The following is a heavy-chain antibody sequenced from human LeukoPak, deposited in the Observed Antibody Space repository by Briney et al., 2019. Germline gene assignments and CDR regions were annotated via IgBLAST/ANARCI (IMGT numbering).Heavy chain of an antibody. CDR2: IYHSGST. CDR3: ARGALEWLLLLDY. J-gene: IGHJ4*02. V-gene: IGHV4-30-2*01. D-gene: IGHD3-3*01. Sequence: SETLSLTCAVSGGSISSGGYSWSWIRQPPGKGLEWIGYIYHSGSTYYNPSLKSRVTISVDRSKNQFSLKLSSVTAADTAVYYRARGALEWLLLLDYWGQGTLVTVSS. CDR1: GGSISSGGYS.